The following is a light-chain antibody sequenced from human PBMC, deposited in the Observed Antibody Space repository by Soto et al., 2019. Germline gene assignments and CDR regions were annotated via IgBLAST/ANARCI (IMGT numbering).Light chain of an antibody. V-gene: IGKV1-5*01. Sequence: DIHMTQSSSTLSTSVGDRVTITCRASQSISSWLAWYQQKPGKAPKLLIYDASSLESGVPSRFSGSGSGTEFTLTISSLQPDDFATYYCQQYNSYWTFGQGTKVHI. CDR1: QSISSW. CDR3: QQYNSYWT. CDR2: DAS. J-gene: IGKJ1*01.